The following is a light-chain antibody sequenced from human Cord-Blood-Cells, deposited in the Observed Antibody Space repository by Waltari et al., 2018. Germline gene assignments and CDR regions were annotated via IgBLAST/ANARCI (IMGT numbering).Light chain of an antibody. CDR1: VSDVGGSNL. V-gene: IGLV2-23*03. CDR2: EGS. J-gene: IGLJ2*01. CDR3: CSYAGSSTFVV. Sequence: QSALTPPPSVSGSPGPSITISCTGTVSDVGGSNLVSWYQQHPGKAPELMIYEGSKRPSGVSKRCSGSKSVNTASRTISGLQAEDEADYYCCSYAGSSTFVVFGGGTKLTVL.